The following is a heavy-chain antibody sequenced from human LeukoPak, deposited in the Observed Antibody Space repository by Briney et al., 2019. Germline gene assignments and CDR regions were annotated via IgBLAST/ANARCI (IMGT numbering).Heavy chain of an antibody. Sequence: KSSETLSLTCAVSGGSISSRSYYWAWVRQPPGKGLEWIGNIFFRGSTCYNPSLKTRVSISVDTSKNQFFLKLTSVTAADTAVYYCARDGDSGGWFDSWGQGALVTVSS. V-gene: IGHV4-39*07. CDR2: IFFRGST. CDR1: GGSISSRSYY. J-gene: IGHJ5*01. D-gene: IGHD6-25*01. CDR3: ARDGDSGGWFDS.